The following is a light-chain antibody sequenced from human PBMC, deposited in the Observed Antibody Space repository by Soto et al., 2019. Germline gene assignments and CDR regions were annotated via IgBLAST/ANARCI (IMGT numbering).Light chain of an antibody. CDR2: EGS. J-gene: IGLJ1*01. CDR3: CSYAGSSCLYV. CDR1: SSDVGSYNL. Sequence: QSALTQPASVSGSPGQSITISCTGTSSDVGSYNLVSWYQQHPGKAPKLMIYEGSKRPSGVSNRFSGSKSGNTASLTISGLQAEDEADYYCCSYAGSSCLYVFGTGTKLTVL. V-gene: IGLV2-23*01.